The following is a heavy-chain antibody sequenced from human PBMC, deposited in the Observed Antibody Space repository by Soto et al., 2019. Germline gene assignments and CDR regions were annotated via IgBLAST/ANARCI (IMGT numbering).Heavy chain of an antibody. CDR2: FDPENGER. J-gene: IGHJ6*02. CDR3: ATDHQWLGDYYYGMDV. V-gene: IGHV1-24*01. D-gene: IGHD6-19*01. CDR1: GYTLIELS. Sequence: ASVKVSCKVSGYTLIELSMHWVRQAPGKGLEWMGRFDPENGERIYAQKFQGRVTMTEGTSTDTAYMELSSLRSEDTAVYYCATDHQWLGDYYYGMDVWGQGTTVTVSS.